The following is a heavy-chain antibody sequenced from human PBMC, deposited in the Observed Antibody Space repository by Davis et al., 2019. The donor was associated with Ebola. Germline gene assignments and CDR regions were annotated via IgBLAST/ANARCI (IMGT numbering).Heavy chain of an antibody. Sequence: SVKVSCKASGGTFSSYAISWVRQAPGQGLEWMGGIIPIFGTANYAQKFQGRVTITADESTSTAYMELSSLRSEDTAVYYCVRAGYSYGYGFDFWGQGTLVTVSS. V-gene: IGHV1-69*13. CDR1: GGTFSSYA. J-gene: IGHJ4*02. CDR3: VRAGYSYGYGFDF. CDR2: IIPIFGTA. D-gene: IGHD5-18*01.